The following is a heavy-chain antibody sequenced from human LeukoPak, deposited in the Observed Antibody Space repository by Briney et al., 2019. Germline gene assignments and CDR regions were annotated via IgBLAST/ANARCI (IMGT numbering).Heavy chain of an antibody. V-gene: IGHV3-23*01. CDR2: ISGSGGST. Sequence: GGSLRLSCAASGFTFSSYGMRWVRQAPGKGLEWVSAISGSGGSTYYADSVKGRFTISRDNSKNTLYLQINSLRAEDTAIYYCAKDSFDQTLNYWGQGTLVTVSS. CDR3: AKDSFDQTLNY. J-gene: IGHJ4*02. D-gene: IGHD2-2*01. CDR1: GFTFSSYG.